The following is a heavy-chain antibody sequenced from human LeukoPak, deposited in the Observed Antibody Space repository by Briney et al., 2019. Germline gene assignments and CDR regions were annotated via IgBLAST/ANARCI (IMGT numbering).Heavy chain of an antibody. D-gene: IGHD6-19*01. CDR1: GGSFSGYY. Sequence: PSETLSLTCAVYGGSFSGYYWSWIRQPPGKGLEWIGEINHSGSTNYNPSLTSRLTISLDTSKNQFSLKLNFMTAADTAVYYCATLSSDWHSFDYWGQGTLVTVSS. CDR2: INHSGST. J-gene: IGHJ4*02. CDR3: ATLSSDWHSFDY. V-gene: IGHV4-34*01.